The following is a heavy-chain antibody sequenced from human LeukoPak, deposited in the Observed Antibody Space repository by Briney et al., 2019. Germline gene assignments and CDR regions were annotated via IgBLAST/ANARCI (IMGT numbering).Heavy chain of an antibody. CDR3: AKDPTPPGYCSSTSCYPYYYYMDV. J-gene: IGHJ6*03. Sequence: PGGSLRLSCVASGFSISNYAMHWVRQAPGKGLEWVAFIRYDGSNKYYADSVKGRFTISRDNSKNTLYLQMNSLRAEDTAVYYCAKDPTPPGYCSSTSCYPYYYYMDVWGKGTTVTVSS. V-gene: IGHV3-30*02. CDR1: GFSISNYA. CDR2: IRYDGSNK. D-gene: IGHD2-2*01.